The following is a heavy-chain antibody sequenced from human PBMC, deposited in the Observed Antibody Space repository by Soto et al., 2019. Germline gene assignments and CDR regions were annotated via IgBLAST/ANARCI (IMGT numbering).Heavy chain of an antibody. J-gene: IGHJ5*02. CDR2: IYWYGDK. D-gene: IGHD3-3*01. V-gene: IGHV2-5*01. Sequence: QINLIESGPTLVKPTQTLTLTCTFSGFSLSTSGAAVGWVRQPPGRALEWLALIYWYGDKRYNASLGNRLTITKDTSMNQVVLTLTNVDPADTATYYCAHRATMTIFGLIIDNGIWFDPWCQGTRVIVSS. CDR1: GFSLSTSGAA. CDR3: AHRATMTIFGLIIDNGIWFDP.